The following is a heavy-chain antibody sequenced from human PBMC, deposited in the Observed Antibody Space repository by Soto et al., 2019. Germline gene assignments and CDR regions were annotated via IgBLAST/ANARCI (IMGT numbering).Heavy chain of an antibody. CDR2: SYYSGST. CDR3: AITPDCSSTSCYDGNYMDV. D-gene: IGHD2-2*01. J-gene: IGHJ6*03. V-gene: IGHV4-31*03. CDR1: GGSISSGGYY. Sequence: QVQLQESGPGLVKPSQTLSLTCTVSGGSISSGGYYWSWIRQHPGKGLEWIGYSYYSGSTYYNPSLKSRVTISVDTSKNQFSLKLSSVTAADTAVYYCAITPDCSSTSCYDGNYMDVWGKGTTVTVSS.